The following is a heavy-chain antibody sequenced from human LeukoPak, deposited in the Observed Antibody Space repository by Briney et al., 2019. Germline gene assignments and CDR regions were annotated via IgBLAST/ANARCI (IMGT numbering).Heavy chain of an antibody. D-gene: IGHD3-10*01. V-gene: IGHV1-24*01. Sequence: ASVTVSCTVSGYTLTELSMHWARQAPGKGLEWMGGFDPEDGETIYAQKFQGRVTMTADTSTDTAYMELSSLRSEDTAVYFCATEGKMIRGVYTDYWGQGTLVTVSS. CDR1: GYTLTELS. J-gene: IGHJ4*02. CDR3: ATEGKMIRGVYTDY. CDR2: FDPEDGET.